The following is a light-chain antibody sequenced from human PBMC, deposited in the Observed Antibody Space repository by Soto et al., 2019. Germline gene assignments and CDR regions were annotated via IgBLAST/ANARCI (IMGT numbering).Light chain of an antibody. Sequence: QSALTQPPSASGSPGQSVTISCTGTSSDVGTHNFVSWHQQHPGKAPKLMIYEVSKRPSGVPDRISGSKSGNTASLTVSGLQAEDEADYYCSSYTGSNNYVFGTGTKVTVL. CDR2: EVS. CDR1: SSDVGTHNF. CDR3: SSYTGSNNYV. V-gene: IGLV2-8*01. J-gene: IGLJ1*01.